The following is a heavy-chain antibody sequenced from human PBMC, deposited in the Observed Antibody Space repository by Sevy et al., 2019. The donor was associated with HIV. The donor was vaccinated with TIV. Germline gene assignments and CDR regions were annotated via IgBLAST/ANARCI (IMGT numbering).Heavy chain of an antibody. Sequence: ASVKVSCKASGGTFSTSPINWVRQAPGQGLEWMGGIIPLFGTTKYAPKFQGRVRIIADESTSTAFLEINNLRSEDTAVYYCARTDYYDSSGYFYFDYWGQGTLVTVSS. V-gene: IGHV1-69*13. CDR1: GGTFSTSP. J-gene: IGHJ4*02. D-gene: IGHD3-22*01. CDR2: IIPLFGTT. CDR3: ARTDYYDSSGYFYFDY.